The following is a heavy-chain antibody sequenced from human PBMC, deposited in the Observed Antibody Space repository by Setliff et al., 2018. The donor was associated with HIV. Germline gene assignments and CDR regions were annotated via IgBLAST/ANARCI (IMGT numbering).Heavy chain of an antibody. CDR3: ARSRAAGFDY. Sequence: PGGSLRLSCAASGFTFSSYSMTWVRQAPGKGLEWVSSISSSSSYIYYADSVKGRFTISRDNAQSSLYLQMNSLRAEDTAVYYCARSRAAGFDYWGQGTLVTVSS. V-gene: IGHV3-21*01. D-gene: IGHD6-13*01. J-gene: IGHJ4*02. CDR1: GFTFSSYS. CDR2: ISSSSSYI.